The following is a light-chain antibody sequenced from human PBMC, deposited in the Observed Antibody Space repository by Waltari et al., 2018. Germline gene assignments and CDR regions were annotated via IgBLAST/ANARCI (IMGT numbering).Light chain of an antibody. CDR3: QQYDNWLGT. J-gene: IGKJ1*01. CDR2: AAS. Sequence: EIVMTQSPDTLSVFPGERATLSCRASQSIRSNLAWYQHKPGQAPRLLIYAASTRATGIPARFSGSGSGTEFTLTISSLQSEDFAVYFCQQYDNWLGTFGPGIKVEIK. CDR1: QSIRSN. V-gene: IGKV3-15*01.